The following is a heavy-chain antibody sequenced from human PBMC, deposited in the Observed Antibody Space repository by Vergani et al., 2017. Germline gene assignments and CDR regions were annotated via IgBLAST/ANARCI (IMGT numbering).Heavy chain of an antibody. CDR3: ARPLVAYGSGSYPYYGMDV. D-gene: IGHD3-10*01. Sequence: VQLVESGGGLVQPGGSLRLSCAASGFTFSSYWMSWVRQAPGKGLEWVANIKQDGSEKYYVDSVKGRFTISRDNAKNSLYLQMNSLRAEDTAVYYCARPLVAYGSGSYPYYGMDVWGQGTTVTVSS. J-gene: IGHJ6*02. V-gene: IGHV3-7*03. CDR1: GFTFSSYW. CDR2: IKQDGSEK.